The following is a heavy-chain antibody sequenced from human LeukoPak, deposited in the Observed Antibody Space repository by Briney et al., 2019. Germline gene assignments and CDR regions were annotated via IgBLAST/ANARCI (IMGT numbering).Heavy chain of an antibody. J-gene: IGHJ5*02. CDR2: IYYSGST. CDR1: GGSISSYQ. V-gene: IGHV4-59*05. Sequence: SETLSLTCTVSGGSISSYQWSWIRQPPGKGLEWIGSIYYSGSTYYNPSLKSRVTISVDTSKNQFSLKLSSVTAADTAVYYCARHYGDYMTWFDPWGQGTLVTVSS. D-gene: IGHD4-17*01. CDR3: ARHYGDYMTWFDP.